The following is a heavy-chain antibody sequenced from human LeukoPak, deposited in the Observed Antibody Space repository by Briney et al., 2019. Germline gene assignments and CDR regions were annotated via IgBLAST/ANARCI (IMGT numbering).Heavy chain of an antibody. Sequence: GGSLRLSCVVSGFTFSSYHMNWVRQAPGKGLEWVSSISTSRNYIYYADSVTGRFTISRDNSKNTLYLQMNSLRAEDTAVYYCAREGQLWLQRGAFDIWGQGTMVTVSS. CDR1: GFTFSSYH. CDR3: AREGQLWLQRGAFDI. J-gene: IGHJ3*02. V-gene: IGHV3-21*01. D-gene: IGHD5-18*01. CDR2: ISTSRNYI.